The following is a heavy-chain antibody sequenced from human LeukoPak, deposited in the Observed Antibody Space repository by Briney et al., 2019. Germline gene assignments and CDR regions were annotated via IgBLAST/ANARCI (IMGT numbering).Heavy chain of an antibody. Sequence: SSETLSLTCAVYGGSFCGYYWSWIRQPPGKGLEWIGEINHSGSTNYNPSLKSRVTISVDTSKNQFSLKLSSVTAADTAVYYGASRGRRVAKRYYYYYMYVWGKGTTVTVS. CDR3: ASRGRRVAKRYYYYYMYV. CDR1: GGSFCGYY. J-gene: IGHJ6*03. CDR2: INHSGST. V-gene: IGHV4-34*01. D-gene: IGHD3-10*01.